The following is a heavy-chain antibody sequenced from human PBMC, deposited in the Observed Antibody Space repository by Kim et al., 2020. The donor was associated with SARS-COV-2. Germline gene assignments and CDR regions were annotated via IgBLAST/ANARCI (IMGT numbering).Heavy chain of an antibody. CDR3: ARSDSPAHNWNDLGGFDY. V-gene: IGHV1-69*13. Sequence: SVKVSCKASGGTFSSYAISWVRQAPGQGLEWMGGIIPIFGTANYAQKFQGRVTITADESTSTAYMELSSLRSEDTAVYYCARSDSPAHNWNDLGGFDYWGQGTLVTVSS. CDR1: GGTFSSYA. CDR2: IIPIFGTA. J-gene: IGHJ4*02. D-gene: IGHD1-1*01.